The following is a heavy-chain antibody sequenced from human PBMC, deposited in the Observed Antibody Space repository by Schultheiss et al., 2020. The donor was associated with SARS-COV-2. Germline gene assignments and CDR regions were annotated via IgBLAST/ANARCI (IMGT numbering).Heavy chain of an antibody. CDR3: ARVPIAAAGTGYGMDV. CDR2: INHSGST. Sequence: SETLSLTCAIYGASFSGYYWSWIRQPPGKGLEWIGEINHSGSTNYNPSLKSRVTISVDTSKNQFSLKLSSVTAADTAVYYCARVPIAAAGTGYGMDVWGQGTTVTVSS. V-gene: IGHV4-34*01. D-gene: IGHD6-13*01. CDR1: GASFSGYY. J-gene: IGHJ6*02.